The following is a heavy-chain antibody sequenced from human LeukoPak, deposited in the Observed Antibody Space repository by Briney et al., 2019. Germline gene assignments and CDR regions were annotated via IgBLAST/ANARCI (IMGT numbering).Heavy chain of an antibody. D-gene: IGHD3-3*01. CDR3: AWGYYDFWSGKGESFGY. CDR1: GYTFTSYY. V-gene: IGHV1-46*01. CDR2: INPSGGST. Sequence: ASVKVSCKASGYTFTSYYMHWVRQAPGQGLEWMGIINPSGGSTSYAQKFQGRVTMTRDTSTSTVYMELSSLRSEDTAVYYCAWGYYDFWSGKGESFGYWGQGTLVTVSS. J-gene: IGHJ4*02.